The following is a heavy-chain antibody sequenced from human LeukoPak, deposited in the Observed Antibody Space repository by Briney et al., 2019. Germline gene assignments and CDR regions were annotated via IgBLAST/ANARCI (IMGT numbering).Heavy chain of an antibody. CDR2: IGYDGSNK. CDR1: GFTFSSYG. V-gene: IGHV3-33*01. D-gene: IGHD2-15*01. CDR3: ARGFLYCSGGSCFPDAFDI. Sequence: PGGSLRLSCTASGFTFSSYGMHWVRQAPGKGLEWVAVIGYDGSNKYYADSVKGRFTISRDNSKNTLYLQMNSLRAEDTAVYYCARGFLYCSGGSCFPDAFDIWGQGTMVTVSS. J-gene: IGHJ3*02.